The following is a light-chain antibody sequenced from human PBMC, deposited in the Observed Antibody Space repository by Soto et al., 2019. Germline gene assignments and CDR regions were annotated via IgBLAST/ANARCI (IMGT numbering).Light chain of an antibody. CDR1: SSDIGGYNY. CDR2: DVS. V-gene: IGLV2-14*01. CDR3: SSYASTSTVV. Sequence: QSALTQPASVSGSPGQSITISCTGTSSDIGGYNYVSWYQQHPGKAPKVIIHDVSNRPSGVSNRFSGSKSGNTASLTISGLQAEDEADYYRSSYASTSTVVFGGGTKLTVL. J-gene: IGLJ2*01.